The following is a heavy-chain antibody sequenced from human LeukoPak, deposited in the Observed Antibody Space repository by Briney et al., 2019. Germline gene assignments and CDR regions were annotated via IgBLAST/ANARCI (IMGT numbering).Heavy chain of an antibody. CDR2: ISIRSSTI. CDR3: ARERDGYTHDAFDI. V-gene: IGHV3-48*01. D-gene: IGHD5-24*01. CDR1: GFTFSIYS. J-gene: IGHJ3*02. Sequence: GGSLRLSCAASGFTFSIYSMNWVRQAPGKGLVWVSYISIRSSTIYYADSVKGRFTISRDNAKNSLYVQMNSLRAEDTAVYYCARERDGYTHDAFDIWGQGTMVTVSS.